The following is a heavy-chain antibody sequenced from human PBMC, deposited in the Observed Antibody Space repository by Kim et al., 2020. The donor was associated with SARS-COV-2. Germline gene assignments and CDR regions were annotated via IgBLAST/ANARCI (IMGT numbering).Heavy chain of an antibody. D-gene: IGHD6-19*01. CDR1: GFTFSTYA. CDR3: ARGSEIALAGEINDY. V-gene: IGHV3-23*01. J-gene: IGHJ4*02. CDR2: ISGSGTKT. Sequence: GGSLRLSCAASGFTFSTYAMSWVRQAPGKGLEWVSSISGSGTKTYYADSVKGRFTISRDNSKNSLYLQMSGLRAEDKALFYCARGSEIALAGEINDYWGQGTLVTVSS.